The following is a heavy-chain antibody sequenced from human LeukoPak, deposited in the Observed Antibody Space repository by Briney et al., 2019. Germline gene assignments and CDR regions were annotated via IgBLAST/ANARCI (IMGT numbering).Heavy chain of an antibody. V-gene: IGHV4-34*01. Sequence: PSETLSLTCAVYGGSFSGYYWSWIRQPPGKGLEWIGEINHSGSTNYNPSLKSRVTISVDTSKNQFSLKLSSVTAADTAVYYCARHLIVGATRGIHAFDIWGQGTMVTVSS. D-gene: IGHD1-26*01. CDR3: ARHLIVGATRGIHAFDI. CDR2: INHSGST. CDR1: GGSFSGYY. J-gene: IGHJ3*02.